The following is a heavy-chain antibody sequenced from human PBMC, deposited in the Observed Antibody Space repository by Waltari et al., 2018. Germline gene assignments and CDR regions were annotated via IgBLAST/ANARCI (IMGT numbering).Heavy chain of an antibody. CDR2: ISGSGGST. J-gene: IGHJ4*02. CDR1: GFTFSSYA. D-gene: IGHD2-8*02. Sequence: EVQLLESGGGLVQPGGSLRLSCAASGFTFSSYAMSWVRQAPGKGLEWVSAISGSGGSTYYADSVKGRFTISRDNFKNTLYLQMNSLRAEDTAVYYCAARHCTGGVCYNWGQGTLVTVSS. CDR3: AARHCTGGVCYN. V-gene: IGHV3-23*01.